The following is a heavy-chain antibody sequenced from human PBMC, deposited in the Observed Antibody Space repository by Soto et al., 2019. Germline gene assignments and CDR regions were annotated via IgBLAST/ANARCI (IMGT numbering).Heavy chain of an antibody. CDR2: ISAYNGNT. CDR3: ARDPPYYDILTGYYELFYMDV. D-gene: IGHD3-9*01. Sequence: GASVTVSCKASGYTFTSYGMSWVRQAPGQGLEWMGWISAYNGNTNYAQKLQGRVTMTTDTSTSTAYMELRSLRSDDTAVYYCARDPPYYDILTGYYELFYMDVWGKGTTVTVSS. J-gene: IGHJ6*03. V-gene: IGHV1-18*01. CDR1: GYTFTSYG.